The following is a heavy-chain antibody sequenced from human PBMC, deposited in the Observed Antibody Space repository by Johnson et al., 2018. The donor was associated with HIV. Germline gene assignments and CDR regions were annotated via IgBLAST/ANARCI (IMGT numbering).Heavy chain of an antibody. V-gene: IGHV3-30-3*01. CDR3: ASYSSSDAFDI. J-gene: IGHJ3*02. Sequence: QVQLVESGGGVVQPGRSLRLSCVASGFTFSSYAMHWVRQAPGKGLEWVAVISYDGSNKYYADSVEGRFTISRDNSKNTLYLQMNSLRAEDTAVYYCASYSSSDAFDIWGQGTMVTVSS. CDR2: ISYDGSNK. D-gene: IGHD6-6*01. CDR1: GFTFSSYA.